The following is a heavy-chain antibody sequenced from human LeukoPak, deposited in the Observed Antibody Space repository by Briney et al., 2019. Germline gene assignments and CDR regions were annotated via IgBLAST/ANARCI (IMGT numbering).Heavy chain of an antibody. V-gene: IGHV4-39*01. D-gene: IGHD3-22*01. Sequence: SGTLSLTCTVSGGSISSSSYYWGWIRQPPGKGLEWIGSIYYSGSTYYNPSLKSRVTISVDTSKNQFSLKLSSVTAADTAVYYCARHYYDSSGYSPYYYYYMDVWGKGTTVTISS. J-gene: IGHJ6*03. CDR3: ARHYYDSSGYSPYYYYYMDV. CDR2: IYYSGST. CDR1: GGSISSSSYY.